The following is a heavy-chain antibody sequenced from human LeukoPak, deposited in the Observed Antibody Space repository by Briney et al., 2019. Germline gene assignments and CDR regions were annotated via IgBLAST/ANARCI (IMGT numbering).Heavy chain of an antibody. CDR1: GGSISSSSYY. J-gene: IGHJ4*02. D-gene: IGHD2-2*01. Sequence: SETLSLTCTVSGGSISSSSYYWGWIRQPPGKGLEWIGSIYYSGSTYYNPSLKSRVTISVDTSKNQFSLKLSSVTAADTAVYYCARLILGSSSSTSCPGYWGQGTLVTVSS. CDR2: IYYSGST. CDR3: ARLILGSSSSTSCPGY. V-gene: IGHV4-39*01.